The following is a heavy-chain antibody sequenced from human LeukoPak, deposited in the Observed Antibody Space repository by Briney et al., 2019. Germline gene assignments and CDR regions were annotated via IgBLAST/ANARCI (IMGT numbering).Heavy chain of an antibody. J-gene: IGHJ6*03. V-gene: IGHV3-11*04. D-gene: IGHD3-16*01. Sequence: TGGSLRLSCAASGFTFNDYYMTWIRQAPGKGLEWVSTIKHIGPTTYYADSVKGQFTISRDNAKNSLFLQMSSLRADDTAIYYCARAGELRYMDVWGKGTAVTVSS. CDR2: IKHIGPTT. CDR1: GFTFNDYY. CDR3: ARAGELRYMDV.